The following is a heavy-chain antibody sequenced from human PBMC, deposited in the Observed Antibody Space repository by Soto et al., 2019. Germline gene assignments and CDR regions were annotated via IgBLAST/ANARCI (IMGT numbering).Heavy chain of an antibody. J-gene: IGHJ4*02. CDR3: SRDGVAATPLDS. D-gene: IGHD2-15*01. CDR1: GFTFSSYG. V-gene: IGHV3-33*01. CDR2: IWYDGSNK. Sequence: PGGSLRLSCAASGFTFSSYGMHWVRQAPGKGLEWVAVIWYDGSNKYYADSVKGRFSISRDNSKNTLYLQMNSLRAEDTAVYYWSRDGVAATPLDSWAKRALVTVAS.